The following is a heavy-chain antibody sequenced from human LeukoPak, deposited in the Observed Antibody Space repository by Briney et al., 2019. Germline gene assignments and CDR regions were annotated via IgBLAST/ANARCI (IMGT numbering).Heavy chain of an antibody. CDR3: AKLHDTSGLSVLDP. CDR2: ISGSGGST. J-gene: IGHJ5*02. Sequence: GGSLRLSCAASGFTFSNYVMSWVRQAPGKGLEWVSTISGSGGSTYSADSVKGRFTISRDNSKNTMYLQLNSLRAEDTAVYYCAKLHDTSGLSVLDPWGQGTLVTVSS. D-gene: IGHD3-22*01. V-gene: IGHV3-23*01. CDR1: GFTFSNYV.